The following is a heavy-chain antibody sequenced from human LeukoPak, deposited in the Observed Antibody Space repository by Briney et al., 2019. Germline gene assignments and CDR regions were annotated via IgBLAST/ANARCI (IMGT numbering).Heavy chain of an antibody. CDR3: ARHGSGSGWFYYYYMDV. D-gene: IGHD6-19*01. V-gene: IGHV4-38-2*01. CDR1: GYSISSGYY. J-gene: IGHJ6*03. Sequence: PSETLSLTCAVSGYSISSGYYWGWIRQPPGKGLEWIGSIYHSGSTYCNPSLKSRVTISVDTSKNQFSLKLSSVTAADTAVYYCARHGSGSGWFYYYYMDVWGKGTTVTVSS. CDR2: IYHSGST.